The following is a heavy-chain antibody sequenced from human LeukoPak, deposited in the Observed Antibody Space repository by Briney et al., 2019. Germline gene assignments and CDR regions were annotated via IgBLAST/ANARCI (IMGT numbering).Heavy chain of an antibody. D-gene: IGHD6-6*01. CDR3: ARGLIAAREYYFDS. Sequence: SETLSLTCTVSGGSISSYYWSWIRQPAGKALEWIGRISTSGSTNYNPSVNTRVTMSIDTSKNQFSLKPRSVTAADTAVYYCARGLIAAREYYFDSWGQGTLVTVSS. J-gene: IGHJ4*02. CDR2: ISTSGST. CDR1: GGSISSYY. V-gene: IGHV4-4*07.